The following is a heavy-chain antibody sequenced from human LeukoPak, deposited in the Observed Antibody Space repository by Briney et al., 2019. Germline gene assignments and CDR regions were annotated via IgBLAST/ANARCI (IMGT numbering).Heavy chain of an antibody. CDR2: ISYDGSNK. V-gene: IGHV3-30-3*01. Sequence: GGSLRLSCAASGFTFSSYAMHWVRQAPGKGLEWVAVISYDGSNKYYADSVKGRFTISRDNSKNTLYLQMNSLRAEDTAVYYCARDRLGWAIQGYSSGWSTIDFDYWGQGTLVTVSS. CDR1: GFTFSSYA. CDR3: ARDRLGWAIQGYSSGWSTIDFDY. D-gene: IGHD6-19*01. J-gene: IGHJ4*02.